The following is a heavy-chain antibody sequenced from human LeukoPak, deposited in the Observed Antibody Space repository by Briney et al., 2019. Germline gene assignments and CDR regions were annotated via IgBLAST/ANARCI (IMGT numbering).Heavy chain of an antibody. CDR1: GFTFSSYA. Sequence: GGSLRLSCAASGFTFSSYAMSWVRQAPGKGLEWVSAISGSGGSTYYADSVKGRFTISRDNSKNTLYLQMNSLGAEDTAVYYCAKDHPRGYSYGPLSYWGQGTLVTVSS. V-gene: IGHV3-23*01. D-gene: IGHD5-18*01. J-gene: IGHJ4*02. CDR3: AKDHPRGYSYGPLSY. CDR2: ISGSGGST.